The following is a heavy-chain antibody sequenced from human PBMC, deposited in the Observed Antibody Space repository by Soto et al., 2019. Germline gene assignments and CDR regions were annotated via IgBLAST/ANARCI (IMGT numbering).Heavy chain of an antibody. CDR3: ARDRVTQYYFDY. CDR1: GFTFSSYA. Sequence: TGGSLRLSCAASGFTFSSYAMHWVRQAPGKGLEWVAVISYDGSNKYYADSVKGRFTISRDNSKNTLYLQMNSLRAEDTAVYYCARDRVTQYYFDYWGQGTLVTVSS. D-gene: IGHD3-10*01. V-gene: IGHV3-30-3*01. J-gene: IGHJ4*02. CDR2: ISYDGSNK.